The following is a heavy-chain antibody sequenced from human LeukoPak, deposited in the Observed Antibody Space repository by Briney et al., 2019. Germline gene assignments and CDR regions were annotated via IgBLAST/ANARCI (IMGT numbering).Heavy chain of an antibody. J-gene: IGHJ6*03. CDR2: INPNSGGT. Sequence: GASVKVSCKAFGYTFTGYYMHWVRQAPGQGLEWMGWINPNSGGTNYAQKCQGKVTMTRDTSISTAYMELSRLRSDDTAVYYCARDRRLRWSNYYYYYMDVWGKGTTVTVSS. CDR1: GYTFTGYY. CDR3: ARDRRLRWSNYYYYYMDV. D-gene: IGHD4-23*01. V-gene: IGHV1-2*02.